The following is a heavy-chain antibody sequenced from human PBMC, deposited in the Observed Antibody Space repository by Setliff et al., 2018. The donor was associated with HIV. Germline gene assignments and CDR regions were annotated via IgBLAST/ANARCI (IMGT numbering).Heavy chain of an antibody. CDR2: ITPNGGSA. CDR1: GGTFSSYA. D-gene: IGHD6-19*01. Sequence: SVKVSCKASGGTFSSYAISWVRQAPGQGLEWMGVITPNGGSANYAQKFQGRVTMTSDTSTSTVYMELRNLRSDDTAVYFCTRSSSDWIQVRFDPWGQGTLVTVSS. CDR3: TRSSSDWIQVRFDP. V-gene: IGHV1-69*10. J-gene: IGHJ5*02.